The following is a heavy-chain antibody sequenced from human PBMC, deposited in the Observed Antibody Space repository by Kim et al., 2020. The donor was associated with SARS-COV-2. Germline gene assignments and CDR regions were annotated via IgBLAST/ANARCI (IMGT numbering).Heavy chain of an antibody. CDR3: TWWSVGMSTIGDS. CDR1: GGSFSNSY. J-gene: IGHJ4*02. V-gene: IGHV4-34*01. CDR2: INHSGTT. D-gene: IGHD1-1*01. Sequence: SETLSLTCGVYGGSFSNSYFTWIRRPPGKGLEWIGEINHSGTTSYNASLKIRVTISLDTSKNQFSLSLTSVTAADTAVYYCTWWSVGMSTIGDSWGQGPVVTVSA.